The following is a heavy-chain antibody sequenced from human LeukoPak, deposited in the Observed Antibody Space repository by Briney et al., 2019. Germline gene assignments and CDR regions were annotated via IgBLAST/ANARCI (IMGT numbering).Heavy chain of an antibody. CDR2: ISSSGSTI. Sequence: GGSLRLSCAASGFSFSSYGMHWVRQAPGKGLEWVSYISSSGSTIYYADSVKGRFTISRDNAKNSLYLQMNSLRAEDTAVYYCARDPMGIAYRGAFYYWGQGTLVTVSS. D-gene: IGHD6-13*01. CDR3: ARDPMGIAYRGAFYY. J-gene: IGHJ4*02. V-gene: IGHV3-48*04. CDR1: GFSFSSYG.